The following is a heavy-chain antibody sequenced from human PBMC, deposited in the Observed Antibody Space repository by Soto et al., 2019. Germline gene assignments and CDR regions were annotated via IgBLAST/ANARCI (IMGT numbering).Heavy chain of an antibody. V-gene: IGHV1-69*12. CDR2: IIPIFGKA. D-gene: IGHD6-19*01. J-gene: IGHJ4*02. CDR3: ARHGSDLGCFDY. Sequence: QVQLVQSGAEVKKPGSSVKVSCKASGGTFSSYAISWVRQAPGQGLEWMGGIIPIFGKANYAQKFQGRVTITADESKRTAYMELSSLRSEDTAMYYCARHGSDLGCFDYWGQGTLVTVSS. CDR1: GGTFSSYA.